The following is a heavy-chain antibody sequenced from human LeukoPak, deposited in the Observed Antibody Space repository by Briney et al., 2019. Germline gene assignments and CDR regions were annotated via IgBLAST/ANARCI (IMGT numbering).Heavy chain of an antibody. CDR2: IYYSGST. J-gene: IGHJ6*03. Sequence: SETLSLTCTVSGGSISSSSYYWGWIRQPPGKGLEWIGSIYYSGSTYYNPSLKSRVTISVDTSKNQFSLKLSSVTAADTAVYYCARVRYYYYYMDVWGKGTTVTISS. CDR1: GGSISSSSYY. CDR3: ARVRYYYYYMDV. V-gene: IGHV4-39*07.